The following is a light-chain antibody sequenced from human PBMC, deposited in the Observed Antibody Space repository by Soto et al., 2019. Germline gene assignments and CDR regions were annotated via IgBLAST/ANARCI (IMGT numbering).Light chain of an antibody. CDR1: QSVSSN. V-gene: IGKV3D-15*01. CDR3: QQYNTWATWT. Sequence: DKVLTQSPATLSVSPRESATLSCRASQSVSSNLAWYQHKPGQAPRLLIYGASIRATGIPARFSGSGSGTEFTLTISSLQSEDFAVYYCQQYNTWATWTFGQGTKVDIK. CDR2: GAS. J-gene: IGKJ1*01.